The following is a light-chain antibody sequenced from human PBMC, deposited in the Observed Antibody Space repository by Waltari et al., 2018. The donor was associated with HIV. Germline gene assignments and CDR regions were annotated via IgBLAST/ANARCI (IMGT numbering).Light chain of an antibody. J-gene: IGLJ3*02. CDR1: SSDVGSYNL. Sequence: QSALTQPASVSGSPGQSIPISCTGTSSDVGSYNLVPWYQQHPGKAPKLMIYEVSKRPSGVSNRFSGSKSGNTASLTISGLQAEDEADYYCCSYAGSSTPWVFGGGTKLTVL. V-gene: IGLV2-23*02. CDR3: CSYAGSSTPWV. CDR2: EVS.